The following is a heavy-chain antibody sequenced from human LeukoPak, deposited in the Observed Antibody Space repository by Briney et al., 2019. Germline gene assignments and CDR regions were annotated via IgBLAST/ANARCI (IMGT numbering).Heavy chain of an antibody. CDR1: RFTFSSYE. CDR2: ISSSGSTI. CDR3: ARENYDSSGSFDY. V-gene: IGHV3-48*03. J-gene: IGHJ4*02. D-gene: IGHD3-22*01. Sequence: GGALRHSCAPSRFTFSSYERYWVRDAPREGQGRVSYISSSGSTIYYADSVKGRFTISRDNAKNSMYLQMNSLRAEDTAVYYCARENYDSSGSFDYWGQGTLVTVSS.